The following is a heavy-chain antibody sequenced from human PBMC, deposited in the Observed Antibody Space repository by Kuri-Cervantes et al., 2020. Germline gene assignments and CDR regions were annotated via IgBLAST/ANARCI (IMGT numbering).Heavy chain of an antibody. CDR2: MSYDGSNK. Sequence: GGSLRLSCAASGFTFSSYGMHWVRQAPGKGLEWVAGMSYDGSNKYYADSVKGRFTISRDNTKNTLYLQMNSLRAEDKAVYYCGREGTPLYYDVFDIWGQGTTVTVSS. CDR1: GFTFSSYG. V-gene: IGHV3-30*03. D-gene: IGHD2-8*01. J-gene: IGHJ3*02. CDR3: GREGTPLYYDVFDI.